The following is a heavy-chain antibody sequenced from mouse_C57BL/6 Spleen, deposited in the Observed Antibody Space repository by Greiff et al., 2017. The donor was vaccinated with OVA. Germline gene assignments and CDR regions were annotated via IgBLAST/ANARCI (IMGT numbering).Heavy chain of an antibody. CDR2: ISSGGDYI. D-gene: IGHD2-3*01. Sequence: EVKLMESGEGLVKPGGSLKLSCAASGFTFSSYAMSWVRQTPEKRLEWVAYISSGGDYIYYADTVKGRFTISRDNARNTLYLQMSSLKSEDTAMYYCTRDDGNYGDYWGQGTTLTVSS. J-gene: IGHJ2*01. V-gene: IGHV5-9-1*02. CDR1: GFTFSSYA. CDR3: TRDDGNYGDY.